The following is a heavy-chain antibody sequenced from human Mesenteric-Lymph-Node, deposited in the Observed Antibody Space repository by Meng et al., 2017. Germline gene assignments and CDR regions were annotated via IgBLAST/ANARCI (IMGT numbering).Heavy chain of an antibody. Sequence: GESLKISCAASGFTFSSYAMSWVRQAPGKGLEWVSTISTSGGTTYYADSVKGRFTISRDNSKNTLHLQMNSLRADDTAVYYCAKGLVRGLDYWGQGTLVTVSS. V-gene: IGHV3-23*01. CDR1: GFTFSSYA. J-gene: IGHJ4*02. CDR2: ISTSGGTT. D-gene: IGHD3-10*01. CDR3: AKGLVRGLDY.